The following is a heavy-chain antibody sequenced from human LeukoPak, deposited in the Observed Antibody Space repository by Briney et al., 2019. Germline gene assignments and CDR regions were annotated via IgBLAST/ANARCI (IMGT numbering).Heavy chain of an antibody. Sequence: PGGSLRLSCAASGFTFSSYEMNWVRQAPGKGLEWVSYISSSGSTIYYADSVKGRFTISRDNSKNTLYLQMNSLRAEDTAVYYCARGGPTTVVTPYYWGQGTLVTVSS. CDR3: ARGGPTTVVTPYY. J-gene: IGHJ4*02. CDR1: GFTFSSYE. V-gene: IGHV3-48*03. CDR2: ISSSGSTI. D-gene: IGHD4-23*01.